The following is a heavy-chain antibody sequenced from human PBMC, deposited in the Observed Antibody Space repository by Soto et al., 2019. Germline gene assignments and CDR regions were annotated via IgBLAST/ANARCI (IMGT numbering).Heavy chain of an antibody. CDR2: IYYSGST. CDR1: GGSISSCGYY. V-gene: IGHV4-31*03. D-gene: IGHD1-20*01. J-gene: IGHJ5*02. CDR3: ARAGPYNWKFDP. Sequence: SETLSLTCTVAGGSISSCGYYWSWIRQHPGKGLEWIGYIYYSGSTYYNPSLKSRVTISVDTSKNQFALKPSSVTAADTAVYYCARAGPYNWKFDPWGQGTMVTVSS.